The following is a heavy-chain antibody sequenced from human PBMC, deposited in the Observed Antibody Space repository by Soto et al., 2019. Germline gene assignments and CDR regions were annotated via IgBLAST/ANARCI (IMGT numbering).Heavy chain of an antibody. CDR1: GGAISSGGYY. CDR3: ARRVFP. D-gene: IGHD2-8*01. J-gene: IGHJ5*02. Sequence: QVQLQESGPGLVKPSPTLSLTCTVSGGAISSGGYYWSWIRQHPGKGLEWIGYIYYSGRTYYNPSLKSRLTIPVDTSKNQFALKLSSVTAADPAVYYCARRVFPWGQGTLVTVSS. CDR2: IYYSGRT. V-gene: IGHV4-31*03.